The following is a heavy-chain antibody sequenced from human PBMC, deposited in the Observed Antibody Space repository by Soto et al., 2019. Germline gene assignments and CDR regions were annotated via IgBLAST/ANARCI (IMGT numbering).Heavy chain of an antibody. Sequence: SETLSLTCTVSGGSVSGGSYYWSWIRQTPTKGLEFIGYLYFTGSTNYNPSLKSRVSISRDTSKNQVSLNLRSVTAADTAVYYCARMSMMTQLDYWGQGTLVTVSS. D-gene: IGHD3-16*01. V-gene: IGHV4-61*01. CDR3: ARMSMMTQLDY. CDR1: GGSVSGGSYY. CDR2: LYFTGST. J-gene: IGHJ4*02.